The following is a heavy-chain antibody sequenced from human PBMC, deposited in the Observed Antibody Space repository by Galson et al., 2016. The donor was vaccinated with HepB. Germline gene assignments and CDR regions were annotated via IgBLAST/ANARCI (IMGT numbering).Heavy chain of an antibody. D-gene: IGHD3-3*01. CDR2: IHSSGST. CDR1: GGSINSDY. Sequence: SETLSLTCTVSGGSINSDYWSWIRQPPGKGLEWIGCIHSSGSTKYDPSLKGRVTISIDTSKSEFSLRLRSVTAADTAVYFCARDRARTTIFGVPSPYWYFDLWGRGSLVTVPP. V-gene: IGHV4-59*01. CDR3: ARDRARTTIFGVPSPYWYFDL. J-gene: IGHJ2*01.